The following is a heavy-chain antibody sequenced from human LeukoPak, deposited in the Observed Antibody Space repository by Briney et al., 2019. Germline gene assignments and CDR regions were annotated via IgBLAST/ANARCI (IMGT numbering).Heavy chain of an antibody. V-gene: IGHV3-23*01. J-gene: IGHJ4*02. CDR3: ARESGYYYDSSGYPDY. Sequence: GGSLRLSCAASGFTFSSYAMSWVRQAPGKGLEWVSAISGSGGSTYYADSVKGRFTISRDNSKNTLYLQMNSLRAEDTAVYYCARESGYYYDSSGYPDYWGQGTLVTVSS. CDR1: GFTFSSYA. CDR2: ISGSGGST. D-gene: IGHD3-22*01.